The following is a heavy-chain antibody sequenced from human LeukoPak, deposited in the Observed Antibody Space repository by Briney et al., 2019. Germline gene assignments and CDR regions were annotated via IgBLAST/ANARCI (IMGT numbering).Heavy chain of an antibody. CDR2: ISDSGSAT. J-gene: IGHJ4*02. CDR1: GFTFSTYS. Sequence: PGGSLRLSCAASGFTFSTYSMNWVRQAPGKGLEWISYISDSGSATYYADSVKGRFTISRDNSKNTLYLQMNSLRAEDTAVYYCANGPGSRNGGNSDYWGQGTLVTVSS. D-gene: IGHD4-23*01. V-gene: IGHV3-23*01. CDR3: ANGPGSRNGGNSDY.